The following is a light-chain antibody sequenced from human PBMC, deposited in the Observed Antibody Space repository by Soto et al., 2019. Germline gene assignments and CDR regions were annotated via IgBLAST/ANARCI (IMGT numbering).Light chain of an antibody. J-gene: IGKJ1*01. CDR3: QQYNSYHRT. CDR1: QSISSW. Sequence: DIQMTQSPSTLSASVGDRVTITCRASQSISSWLAWYQQKPGKAPKLLIYDASSLESGVPSRFSGSGSGTEFTLTISSLQPDDFATYYCQQYNSYHRTFGQGTKVDIK. CDR2: DAS. V-gene: IGKV1-5*01.